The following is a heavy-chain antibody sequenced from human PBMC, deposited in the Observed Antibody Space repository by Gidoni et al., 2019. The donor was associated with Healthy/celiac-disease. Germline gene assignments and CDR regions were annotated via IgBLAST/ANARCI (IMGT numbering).Heavy chain of an antibody. CDR3: ASGVVHPSDAFDI. V-gene: IGHV1-2*02. CDR2: INPNSGGT. J-gene: IGHJ3*02. Sequence: QVQLVQSGAEVKKPGASVKVSCKASGYTFTGYYMHWVRPAPGQGLEWMGWINPNSGGTNDAQKFQGRVTMTREPSISTAYMELSRLRSDDTAVYYCASGVVHPSDAFDIWGQGTMVTVSS. D-gene: IGHD3-3*01. CDR1: GYTFTGYY.